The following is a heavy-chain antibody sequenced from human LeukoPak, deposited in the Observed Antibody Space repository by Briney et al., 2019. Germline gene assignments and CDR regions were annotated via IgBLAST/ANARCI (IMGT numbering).Heavy chain of an antibody. CDR1: GGSISSYY. D-gene: IGHD6-13*01. J-gene: IGHJ3*01. CDR3: ARISSSNWYNERGAFDV. Sequence: RSETLSLTCTVSGGSISSYYWSWVRQPPGKGLEWIGFVYYTGSTNYSPSLKSRVTISVDTSKNQFSLKLRSVTAADTAVYYCARISSSNWYNERGAFDVWGQGTMVTVSS. V-gene: IGHV4-59*01. CDR2: VYYTGST.